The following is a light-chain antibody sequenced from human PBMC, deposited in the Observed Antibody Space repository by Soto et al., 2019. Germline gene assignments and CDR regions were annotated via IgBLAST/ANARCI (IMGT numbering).Light chain of an antibody. Sequence: DIVMTQSPDSLAVSLGERATINCKSSQSVLYSSNNKNYLAWYQQKPRQPPKLLIYWASTRESGVPDRFSGSGSGTDFTLTISSLQAEDVAVYYCQQYYDNRALTFGGGTRLEI. CDR2: WAS. V-gene: IGKV4-1*01. J-gene: IGKJ4*01. CDR1: QSVLYSSNNKNY. CDR3: QQYYDNRALT.